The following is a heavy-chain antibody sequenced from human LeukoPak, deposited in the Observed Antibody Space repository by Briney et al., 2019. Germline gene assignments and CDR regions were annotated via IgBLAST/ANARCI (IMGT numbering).Heavy chain of an antibody. J-gene: IGHJ3*02. CDR1: GGSISSGGYS. CDR3: ARDLAPDYYGSGSYHAFDI. CDR2: IYHSGST. D-gene: IGHD3-10*01. Sequence: SQTLSLTCAVSGGSISSGGYSWSWIRQPPGKGLEWLGYIYHSGSTYYNPPLKSRVTISVDRSKNQFSLKLSSVTAADTAVYYCARDLAPDYYGSGSYHAFDIWGQGTMVTVSS. V-gene: IGHV4-30-2*01.